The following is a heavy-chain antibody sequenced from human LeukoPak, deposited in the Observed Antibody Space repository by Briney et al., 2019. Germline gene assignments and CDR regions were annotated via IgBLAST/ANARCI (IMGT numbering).Heavy chain of an antibody. V-gene: IGHV3-53*01. J-gene: IGHJ6*02. Sequence: GGSLRLSCAVSGFIVSNNYMSWIRQAPGKGPEWVSIIFSAGGTYYAESVKGRFTISRDNAKNSLYLQMNSLRAEDTAVYYCARERGRYFDWLSGYYYYYGMDVWGQGTTVTVSS. D-gene: IGHD3-9*01. CDR1: GFIVSNNY. CDR2: IFSAGGT. CDR3: ARERGRYFDWLSGYYYYYGMDV.